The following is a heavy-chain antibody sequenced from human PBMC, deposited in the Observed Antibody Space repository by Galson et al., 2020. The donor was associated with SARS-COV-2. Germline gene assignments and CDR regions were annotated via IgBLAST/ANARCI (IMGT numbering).Heavy chain of an antibody. CDR1: GGTFSSYA. D-gene: IGHD2-15*01. V-gene: IGHV1-69*13. CDR2: IIPIFGTA. CDR3: ARTPYCSGGSCYARSWFDP. J-gene: IGHJ5*02. Sequence: SVKVSCKASGGTFSSYAISWVRQAPGQGLEWMGGIIPIFGTANYAQKFQGRVTITADESTSTAYMELSSLRSEDTAVYYCARTPYCSGGSCYARSWFDPWGQGTLVTVSS.